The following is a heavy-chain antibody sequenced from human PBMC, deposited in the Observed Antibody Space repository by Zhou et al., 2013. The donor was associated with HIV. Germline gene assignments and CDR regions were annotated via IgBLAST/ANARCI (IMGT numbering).Heavy chain of an antibody. D-gene: IGHD3-16*01. V-gene: IGHV4-61*09. CDR3: ARSALLYRNSFDP. CDR1: GGSVSSGRDY. Sequence: QVQLQESGPGLVKPSQTLSLTCTVSGGSVSSGRDYWSWIRQPAGKGLEWIGHVYTSGSTNYIPSLKSRVTISVDRSKNQFSLKLSSVIAADTAVYYCARSALLYRNSFDPWGQGTLVTVSS. J-gene: IGHJ5*02. CDR2: VYTSGST.